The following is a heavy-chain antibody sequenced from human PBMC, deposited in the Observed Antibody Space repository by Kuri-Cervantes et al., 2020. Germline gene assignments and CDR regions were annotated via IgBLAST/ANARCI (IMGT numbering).Heavy chain of an antibody. Sequence: SCKASGYTFTGYYMHWVRQAPGKGLEWVAVISYDGSNKYYADSVKGRFTISRDNSKNTLYLQMNSLRAEDTAVYYCAKDRGGYCSSTSCPLTDAFDIWGQGTMVTVSS. CDR2: ISYDGSNK. CDR3: AKDRGGYCSSTSCPLTDAFDI. V-gene: IGHV3-30*01. D-gene: IGHD2-2*01. CDR1: GYTFTGYY. J-gene: IGHJ3*02.